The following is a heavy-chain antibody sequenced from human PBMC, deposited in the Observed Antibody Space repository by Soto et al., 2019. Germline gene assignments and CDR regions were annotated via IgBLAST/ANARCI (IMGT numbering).Heavy chain of an antibody. V-gene: IGHV4-31*03. J-gene: IGHJ5*02. CDR3: ARWWSGSRQGFDP. D-gene: IGHD3-3*01. Sequence: QVQLQESGPGLVKPSQTLSLTCTVSGGSISSGDYYWSWIRQHPGKGLEGIGYIYYSESTYYNPSLKSRVTISVDTSKNQFSLKLSSVTAADTAVYYCARWWSGSRQGFDPWGQGTRVTVSS. CDR1: GGSISSGDYY. CDR2: IYYSEST.